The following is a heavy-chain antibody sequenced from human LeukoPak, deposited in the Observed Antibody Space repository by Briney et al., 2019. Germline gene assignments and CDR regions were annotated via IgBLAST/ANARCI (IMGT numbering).Heavy chain of an antibody. Sequence: SETLSLTCVVSSYSISSGYYWGWIRQPPGKGLEWIGSIYHSGSTYYNPSLKSRVTISVDTSENQFSLRLNSVTAADTAVYYCARLDCSGGSCYSGTYYFDCWGQGTLVTVSS. CDR1: SYSISSGYY. V-gene: IGHV4-38-2*01. CDR3: ARLDCSGGSCYSGTYYFDC. CDR2: IYHSGST. J-gene: IGHJ4*02. D-gene: IGHD2-15*01.